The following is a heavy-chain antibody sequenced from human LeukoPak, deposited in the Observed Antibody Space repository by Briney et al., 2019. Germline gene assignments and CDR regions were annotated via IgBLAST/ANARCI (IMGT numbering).Heavy chain of an antibody. CDR1: GGSISSYY. J-gene: IGHJ4*02. V-gene: IGHV4-59*01. D-gene: IGHD6-6*01. CDR2: IYYSGST. CDR3: ATTVSEARPYYFDY. Sequence: SETLSLTCTVSGGSISSYYWSWIRQPPGKGLEWIGYIYYSGSTNYNPSLKSRVTISVDTSKNQCSLKLSSVTAADTAVYYCATTVSEARPYYFDYWGQGTLVTVSS.